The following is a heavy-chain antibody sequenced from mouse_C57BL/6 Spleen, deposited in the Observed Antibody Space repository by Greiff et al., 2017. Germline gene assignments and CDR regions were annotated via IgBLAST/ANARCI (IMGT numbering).Heavy chain of an antibody. J-gene: IGHJ3*01. V-gene: IGHV1-62-2*01. CDR2: FYPGSGST. CDR3: ARAYGNYFAY. Sequence: QVQLQQSGAELVKPGASVKLSCKASGYTFTEYTIHCVKQRSGQGLEWIGWFYPGSGSTYYNEKFKGKATLTADKSSSTAYMQLSSLTSEDSAVYYCARAYGNYFAYWGQGTLVTVSA. D-gene: IGHD2-1*01. CDR1: GYTFTEYT.